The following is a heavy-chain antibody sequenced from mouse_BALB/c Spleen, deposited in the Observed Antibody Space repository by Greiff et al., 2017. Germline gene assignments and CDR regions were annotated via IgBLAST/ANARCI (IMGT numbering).Heavy chain of an antibody. J-gene: IGHJ2*01. V-gene: IGHV1-69*01. CDR3: ARWPFDY. CDR1: GYTFTDYW. CDR2: IDTSDSYT. Sequence: QVQLQQPGAELVMPGASVKMSCKASGYTFTDYWIHWVKQRPGQGLEWIGAIDTSDSYTSYNQKFKGKATLTVDESSSTAYMQLSSLTSEDSAVYYCARWPFDYWGQGTTLTVSS.